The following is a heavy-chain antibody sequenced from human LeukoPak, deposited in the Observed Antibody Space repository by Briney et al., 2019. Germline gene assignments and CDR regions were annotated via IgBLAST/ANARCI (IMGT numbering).Heavy chain of an antibody. CDR2: INHSGST. J-gene: IGHJ4*02. D-gene: IGHD3-3*01. CDR3: AITYYDFWSGYGLDY. V-gene: IGHV4-34*01. Sequence: SETLXLTXXXXGXXFSGYYWSWIRQPPGKGLEWIGEINHSGSTNYNPSLKSRVTISVDTSKNQFSLKLSSVTAADTAVYYCAITYYDFWSGYGLDYWGQGTLVTVSS. CDR1: GXXFSGYY.